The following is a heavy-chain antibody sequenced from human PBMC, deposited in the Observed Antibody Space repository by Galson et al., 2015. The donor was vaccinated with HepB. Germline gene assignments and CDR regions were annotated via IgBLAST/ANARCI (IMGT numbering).Heavy chain of an antibody. CDR2: ISGSGGST. CDR3: AKDLLSGDSSSGSTGPLENNNWFDP. D-gene: IGHD6-6*01. V-gene: IGHV3-23*01. Sequence: SLRLSCAASGFTFSSYAMSWVRQAPGKGLEWVSAISGSGGSTYYADSVKGRFTISRDNSKNTLYLQMNSLRAEDTAVYYCAKDLLSGDSSSGSTGPLENNNWFDPWGQGTLVTVSS. CDR1: GFTFSSYA. J-gene: IGHJ5*02.